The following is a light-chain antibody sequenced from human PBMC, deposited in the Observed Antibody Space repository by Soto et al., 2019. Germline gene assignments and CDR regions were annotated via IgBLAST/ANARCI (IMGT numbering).Light chain of an antibody. J-gene: IGKJ2*01. CDR3: QHYNNAPYT. Sequence: DIQMTQSPSSLSASVGARVTITCRASQGISNYLAWYQQKPGKVPKLLIYSASTLQSGVPSRFSGSGSGTDFTLTISSLEPEDVATYYCQHYNNAPYTFGQGTKLEIK. CDR1: QGISNY. V-gene: IGKV1-27*01. CDR2: SAS.